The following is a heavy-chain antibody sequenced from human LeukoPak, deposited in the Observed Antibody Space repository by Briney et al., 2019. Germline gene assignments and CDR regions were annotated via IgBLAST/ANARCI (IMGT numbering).Heavy chain of an antibody. CDR2: IWYDGSKK. CDR3: ARYNTGSVDY. D-gene: IGHD1-14*01. V-gene: IGHV3-33*08. J-gene: IGHJ4*02. Sequence: GGSLRFSCAASGFTFSNYGMHWVRQAPGKGLEWVAVIWYDGSKKYYADSVKGRFTISRDNSKNTLYLQMDSLRAEDTAVYHCARYNTGSVDYWGQGTLVTVSS. CDR1: GFTFSNYG.